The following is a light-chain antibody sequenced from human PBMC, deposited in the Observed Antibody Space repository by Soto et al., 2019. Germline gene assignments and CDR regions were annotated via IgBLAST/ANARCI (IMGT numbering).Light chain of an antibody. V-gene: IGLV2-14*03. CDR2: DVS. CDR1: SSDVDAYNF. J-gene: IGLJ1*01. CDR3: TSYTTSSTYV. Sequence: QSALTQPASVSGSPGQSIAISCTGTSSDVDAYNFVSWYQHHPGKAPKLMIFDVSNRPSGVSNRFSGSKSGNTASLTIYGLQAEDEADYYCTSYTTSSTYVFGTGTKVTVL.